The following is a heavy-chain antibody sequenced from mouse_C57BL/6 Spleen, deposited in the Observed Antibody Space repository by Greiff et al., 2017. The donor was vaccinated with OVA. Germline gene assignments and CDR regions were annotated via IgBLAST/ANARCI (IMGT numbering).Heavy chain of an antibody. V-gene: IGHV5-17*01. Sequence: EVLLQQSGGDLVKPGGSLKLSCAASGFTFSDYGMHWVRQTPEKGLEWVAYISPGSGSTYYADTLKGRVTLSRDNAKNTLSLQMTSLRSEDTAMYYCATYDYGGMDYWGQGTLVTVSA. CDR2: ISPGSGST. J-gene: IGHJ4*01. CDR3: ATYDYGGMDY. CDR1: GFTFSDYG.